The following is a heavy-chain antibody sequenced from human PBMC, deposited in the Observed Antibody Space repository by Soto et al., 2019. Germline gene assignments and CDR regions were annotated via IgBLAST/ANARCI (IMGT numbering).Heavy chain of an antibody. Sequence: EVQLLVSGGGSVQPGGSLRLSCAASGFSFSNYAMSWVRQAPGTGLEWVSAIDSGVGSTYYAASVKGRFSISRDNSMNTLYLQMNSLRAEDTAIYYCTKEHSNYPDNWFDPWGQGTLVTVSS. CDR2: IDSGVGST. D-gene: IGHD4-4*01. CDR1: GFSFSNYA. J-gene: IGHJ5*02. CDR3: TKEHSNYPDNWFDP. V-gene: IGHV3-23*01.